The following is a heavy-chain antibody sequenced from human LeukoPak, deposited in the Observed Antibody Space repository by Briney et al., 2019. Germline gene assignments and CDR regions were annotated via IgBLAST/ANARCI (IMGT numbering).Heavy chain of an antibody. Sequence: PGGSLRLSCVVSESAFSRLWMNWIRQAPGKGLEWLSSISESGGRIFYRDSVKGRFTSSRDNAKKSVFLQMNSLTVEDTAVYYCAKEVFTGSGAAFDIWGPGTMVTVSS. CDR1: ESAFSRLW. CDR2: ISESGGRI. V-gene: IGHV3-21*01. D-gene: IGHD1-14*01. CDR3: AKEVFTGSGAAFDI. J-gene: IGHJ3*02.